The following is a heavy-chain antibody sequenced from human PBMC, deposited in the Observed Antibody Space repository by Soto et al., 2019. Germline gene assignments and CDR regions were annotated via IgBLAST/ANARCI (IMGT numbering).Heavy chain of an antibody. CDR1: GGSMSGYY. CDR2: IYTSGTT. D-gene: IGHD3-9*01. V-gene: IGHV4-4*07. J-gene: IGHJ4*02. CDR3: AREDYYATGYYVV. Sequence: SETLSLTCTVSGGSMSGYYWSWIRQPPGEGLEWIGRIYTSGTTDFNPSLKGRVTISVDTSKNQFSLKLTSVTAADTALYYCAREDYYATGYYVVWGQGTKVTVSS.